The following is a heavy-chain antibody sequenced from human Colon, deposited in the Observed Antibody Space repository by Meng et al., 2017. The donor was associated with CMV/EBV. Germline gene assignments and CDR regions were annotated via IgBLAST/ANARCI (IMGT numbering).Heavy chain of an antibody. V-gene: IGHV3-21*01. CDR3: ARAGGAVAGRGGFDH. CDR1: GFTVSTCG. CDR2: ITSSSGYI. D-gene: IGHD6-19*01. Sequence: GFTVSTCGMGWVRQAPGKGLEWVASITSSSGYIFYADSVKGRFTISRDNAKNLLFLQMNSLRANDTAVYYCARAGGAVAGRGGFDHWGLGTLVTVSS. J-gene: IGHJ4*02.